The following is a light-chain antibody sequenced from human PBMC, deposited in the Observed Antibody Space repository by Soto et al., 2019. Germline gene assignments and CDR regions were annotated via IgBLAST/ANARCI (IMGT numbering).Light chain of an antibody. V-gene: IGKV1-33*01. Sequence: DIQMTQSPSSLSASVGDRVTITCQASQDIKNYLNWYQQKSGQAPKLLIYDASDLETGVPSRFSGSGSATDFTFTINSLQPEDIATYYCQQYDNLPLTFGGGTKVDIK. CDR2: DAS. CDR1: QDIKNY. CDR3: QQYDNLPLT. J-gene: IGKJ4*01.